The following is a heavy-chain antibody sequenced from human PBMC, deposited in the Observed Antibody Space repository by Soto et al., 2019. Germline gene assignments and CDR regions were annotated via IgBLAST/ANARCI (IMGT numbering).Heavy chain of an antibody. CDR3: AKEGVYDSSGWSCDC. CDR2: ISDDGSSK. CDR1: GFTFSSSG. V-gene: IGHV3-30*18. J-gene: IGHJ4*02. D-gene: IGHD3-22*01. Sequence: QVQLVESGGGVVQPGRSLRLSCAASGFTFSSSGMHWVRQAPGKGLEWVAVISDDGSSKYYADSVKGRFTISRDNSKNTLYLQMNSLRAEDTAVYYCAKEGVYDSSGWSCDCWGQGTLVTVSS.